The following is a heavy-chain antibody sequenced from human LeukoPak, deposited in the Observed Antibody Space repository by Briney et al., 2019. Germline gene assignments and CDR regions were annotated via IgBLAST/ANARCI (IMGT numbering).Heavy chain of an antibody. D-gene: IGHD5-24*01. J-gene: IGHJ4*02. V-gene: IGHV3-15*01. CDR1: GFTFNTAG. Sequence: PGGSLRVSCAASGFTFNTAGMTWVRQAPGKGLEWVAGIKSKNGGGTTDFPAPLKGRFSISRDDSRNTLYLQMNSLKTEDTAVYYCTTGYERGGLGQGDGYNFAFWGQGTLVTVSS. CDR2: IKSKNGGGTT. CDR3: TTGYERGGLGQGDGYNFAF.